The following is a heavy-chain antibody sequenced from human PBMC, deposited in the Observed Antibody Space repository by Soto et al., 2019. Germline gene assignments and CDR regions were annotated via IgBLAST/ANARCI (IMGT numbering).Heavy chain of an antibody. Sequence: QITLKESGPTLVKPTQTLTLTCTFSGFSLSTSGVGVGWIRQPPGKALEWLALIYWDDDKRYSPSLKSRLTITKDTSKNQVVLIMTNMDPVDTATYYCAHIGSVRNYLNYYYYMDVWGKGTTVTVSS. V-gene: IGHV2-5*02. J-gene: IGHJ6*03. CDR1: GFSLSTSGVG. CDR2: IYWDDDK. D-gene: IGHD1-7*01. CDR3: AHIGSVRNYLNYYYYMDV.